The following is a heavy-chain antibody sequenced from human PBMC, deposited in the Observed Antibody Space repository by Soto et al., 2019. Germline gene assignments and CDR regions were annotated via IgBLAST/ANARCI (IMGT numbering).Heavy chain of an antibody. CDR1: GFTFSSYA. D-gene: IGHD2-15*01. V-gene: IGHV3-23*01. Sequence: GGSLRLSCAASGFTFSSYAMSWVRQAPGKGLEWVSAISGSGGSTYYADSVKGRFTISRDNSKNTLYLQMNSLRAEDTAVYYCAKAGNYDCVVVVAASRKLDYWGQGTLVTVSS. CDR3: AKAGNYDCVVVVAASRKLDY. J-gene: IGHJ4*02. CDR2: ISGSGGST.